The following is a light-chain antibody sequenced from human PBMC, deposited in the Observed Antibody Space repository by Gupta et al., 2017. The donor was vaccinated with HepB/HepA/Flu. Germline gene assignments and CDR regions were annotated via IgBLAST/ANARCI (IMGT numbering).Light chain of an antibody. V-gene: IGLV2-14*03. J-gene: IGLJ2*01. CDR3: CSFTSTSGLV. CDR1: SSYVGGYNY. CDR2: DVT. Sequence: QSALTQPASVSGSPGQSITISCTGTSSYVGGYNYVSWYQQHPGKVPTLMIFDVTNRPSGVSNRFSGSKSGNTASLTISGLQAEDEADYFCCSFTSTSGLVFGGGTKLTVL.